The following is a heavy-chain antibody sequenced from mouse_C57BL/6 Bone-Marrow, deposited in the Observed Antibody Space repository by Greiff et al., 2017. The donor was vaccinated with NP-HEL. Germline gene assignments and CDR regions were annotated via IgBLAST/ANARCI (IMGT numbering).Heavy chain of an antibody. CDR1: GFTFSSYA. D-gene: IGHD2-3*01. CDR3: ARGPIYDGYYGAAY. J-gene: IGHJ3*01. V-gene: IGHV5-4*01. Sequence: EVQGVESGGGLVKPGGSLKLSCAASGFTFSSYAMSWVRQTPEKRLEWVATISDGGSYTYYPDNVKGRFTISRDNAKNNLYLQMSHLKAEDTAMYYCARGPIYDGYYGAAYWGQGTLVTVSA. CDR2: ISDGGSYT.